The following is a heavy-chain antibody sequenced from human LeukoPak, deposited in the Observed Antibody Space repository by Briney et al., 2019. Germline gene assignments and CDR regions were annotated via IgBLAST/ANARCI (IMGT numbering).Heavy chain of an antibody. Sequence: GASVKVSCKASGGTFSGSAISWVRQAPGQGLEWMGGIIPIFGTANYAQKFQGRVTITTDESTSTAYMELSSLRSEDTAVYYCARDGARSNYGDYVGDYWGQGTLVTVSS. CDR1: GGTFSGSA. J-gene: IGHJ4*02. CDR3: ARDGARSNYGDYVGDY. CDR2: IIPIFGTA. V-gene: IGHV1-69*05. D-gene: IGHD4-17*01.